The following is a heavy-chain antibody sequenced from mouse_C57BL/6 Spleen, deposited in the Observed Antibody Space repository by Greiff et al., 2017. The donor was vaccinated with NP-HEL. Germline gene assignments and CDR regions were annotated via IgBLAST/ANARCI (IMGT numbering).Heavy chain of an antibody. CDR1: GYTFTDYY. J-gene: IGHJ4*01. CDR2: INPNNGGT. D-gene: IGHD1-1*02. CDR3: ARSLWSYAMDY. Sequence: VQLQQSGPELVKPGASVKIPCKASGYTFTDYYMDWVKQSPGKSLEWIGDINPNNGGTIYNQKFKGKATLTVDKSSSTAYMELRSLTSEDTAVYYCARSLWSYAMDYWGQGTSVTVSS. V-gene: IGHV1-18*01.